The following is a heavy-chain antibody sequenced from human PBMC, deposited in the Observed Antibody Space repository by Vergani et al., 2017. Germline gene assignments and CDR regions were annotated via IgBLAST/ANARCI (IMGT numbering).Heavy chain of an antibody. J-gene: IGHJ4*02. Sequence: EVQLVESGGGLVQPGGSLKLSCAASGFTFSGSAMHWVRQASGKGLEWVSAISGSGGSTYYADSVKGRFTISRDNSKNTLYLQMNSLRAEDTAVYYCAKYRPVAGALDWGQGTLVTVSS. CDR2: ISGSGGST. V-gene: IGHV3-23*04. D-gene: IGHD6-19*01. CDR1: GFTFSGSA. CDR3: AKYRPVAGALD.